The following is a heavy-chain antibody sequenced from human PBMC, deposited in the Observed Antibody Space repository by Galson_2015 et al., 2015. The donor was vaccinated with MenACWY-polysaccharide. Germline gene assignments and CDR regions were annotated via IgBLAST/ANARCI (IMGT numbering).Heavy chain of an antibody. CDR3: ARGRRDTAVAAPAAVLLDY. Sequence: SVKVSCKASGYTFSSYDINWVRQATGQRLEWMGWMNPNSGNTGYAQKFQGRVTMTRNTSINTAYMELSSLTSEDTAVYYCARGRRDTAVAAPAAVLLDYWGQGILVTVSS. V-gene: IGHV1-8*01. J-gene: IGHJ4*02. CDR2: MNPNSGNT. CDR1: GYTFSSYD. D-gene: IGHD6-19*01.